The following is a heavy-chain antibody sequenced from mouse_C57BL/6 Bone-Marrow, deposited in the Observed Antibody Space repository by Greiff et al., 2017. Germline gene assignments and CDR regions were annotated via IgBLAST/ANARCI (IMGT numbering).Heavy chain of an antibody. J-gene: IGHJ3*01. V-gene: IGHV5-2*01. CDR1: EYEFPSHD. CDR2: INSDGGST. CDR3: ASLDCGSSY. Sequence: DVKLVESGGGLVQPGESLKLSCESNEYEFPSHDMSWVRKTPEKRLELVATINSDGGSTYYPDTMARRFIISRANTKKTLFLQMSSLRSEDTALYYYASLDCGSSYWGQGTLVTVSA.